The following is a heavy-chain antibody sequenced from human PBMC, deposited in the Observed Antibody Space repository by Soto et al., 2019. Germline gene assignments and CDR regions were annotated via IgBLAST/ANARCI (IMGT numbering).Heavy chain of an antibody. V-gene: IGHV1-8*01. Sequence: QVPLVQSGAEVKKPGASVKVSCKASGYTFVAFDIAWVRQASGQGLEWVGWVNPDTGDTAYKREFQGRLSMTRDTSLQTVYMELSSLTPHDTAMYFCVRQAGGASTPGDDYWGQGTLVTVSP. D-gene: IGHD2-15*01. CDR3: VRQAGGASTPGDDY. CDR1: GYTFVAFD. J-gene: IGHJ4*02. CDR2: VNPDTGDT.